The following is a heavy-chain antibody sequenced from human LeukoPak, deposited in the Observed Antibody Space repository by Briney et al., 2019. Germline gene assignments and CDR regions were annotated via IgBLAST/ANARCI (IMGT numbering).Heavy chain of an antibody. CDR2: ISSSSSTI. CDR1: GFTFSSYS. V-gene: IGHV3-48*01. J-gene: IGHJ5*02. Sequence: GGSLRLSCAASGFTFSSYSMNWVRQAPGKGLEWVSYISSSSSTIWYADSVKGRFTISRDNSKNTLYLQMNSLRAEDTAVYYCAKGGVGDYGNWFDPWGQGTLVTVSS. D-gene: IGHD4-17*01. CDR3: AKGGVGDYGNWFDP.